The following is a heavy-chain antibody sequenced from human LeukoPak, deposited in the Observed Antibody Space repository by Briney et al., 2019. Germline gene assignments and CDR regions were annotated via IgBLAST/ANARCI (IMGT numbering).Heavy chain of an antibody. J-gene: IGHJ3*02. Sequence: PGGSLRLSCAASGFTFSSYGMHWVRQAPGKGLEWVAVISYDGSNKYYADSVKGRFTISRDNAKNTLYLQMNSLRAEDTAVYYCARRGAATDAFDIWGQGTMVTVSS. CDR3: ARRGAATDAFDI. D-gene: IGHD1-26*01. V-gene: IGHV3-30*03. CDR2: ISYDGSNK. CDR1: GFTFSSYG.